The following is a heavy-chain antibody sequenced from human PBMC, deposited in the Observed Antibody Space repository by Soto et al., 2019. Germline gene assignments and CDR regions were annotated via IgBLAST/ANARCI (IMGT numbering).Heavy chain of an antibody. CDR1: GGTFSSYT. Sequence: QVQLVQSGAEVKKPGSSVKVSCKASGGTFSSYTISWVRQAPGQGLEWMGRIIPILGIANYAQKFQGRVTITADKATSTAYMELGSLRSEDTAVDYCARERGRERDTGTTRGGDNWFDPWGQGTLVTVSS. CDR3: ARERGRERDTGTTRGGDNWFDP. J-gene: IGHJ5*02. D-gene: IGHD1-1*01. V-gene: IGHV1-69*08. CDR2: IIPILGIA.